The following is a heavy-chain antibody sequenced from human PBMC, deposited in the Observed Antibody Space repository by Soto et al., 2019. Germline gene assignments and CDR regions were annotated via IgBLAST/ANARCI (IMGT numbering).Heavy chain of an antibody. CDR3: ARHPGVRGGGWFDP. D-gene: IGHD3-10*01. V-gene: IGHV3-21*01. Sequence: EVQLVESGGGLVKPGGSLRLSCAASGFTFSSYSMNWVRQAPGKGLEWVSSISSSSSNIYYADSMKGRFTISRDNAKNSLYLQMNSLRAEDTAVYYCARHPGVRGGGWFDPWGQGTLVTVSS. CDR1: GFTFSSYS. CDR2: ISSSSSNI. J-gene: IGHJ5*02.